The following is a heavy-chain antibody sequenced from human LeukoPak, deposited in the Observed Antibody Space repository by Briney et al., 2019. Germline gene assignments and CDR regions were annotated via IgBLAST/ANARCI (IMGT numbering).Heavy chain of an antibody. D-gene: IGHD2-15*01. CDR2: IYPGDSDT. Sequence: NSGESLKISCKGSGYSFTSYWIGWVRQMPGKGLEWMGIIYPGDSDTRYSPSFQGQVTISADKSISTAYLQWSSLKASDTAMYYCARHCSGGSCYSGVGYAFDIWGQGTMVTVSS. V-gene: IGHV5-51*01. CDR3: ARHCSGGSCYSGVGYAFDI. J-gene: IGHJ3*02. CDR1: GYSFTSYW.